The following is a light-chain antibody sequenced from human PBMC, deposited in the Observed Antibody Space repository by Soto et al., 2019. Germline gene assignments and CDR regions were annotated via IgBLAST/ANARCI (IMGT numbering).Light chain of an antibody. CDR1: QDIRND. V-gene: IGKV1-6*01. CDR2: AAS. J-gene: IGKJ1*01. CDR3: LQEFNYPST. Sequence: AIQMTQSPSSLSASVGDRVTITCRASQDIRNDLGWYQQKPGKTPKLLIFAASSLQSEVPSRLRGSGSGTEFTHTISCAQPEAFATYYCLQEFNYPSTFGHGTKVEIE.